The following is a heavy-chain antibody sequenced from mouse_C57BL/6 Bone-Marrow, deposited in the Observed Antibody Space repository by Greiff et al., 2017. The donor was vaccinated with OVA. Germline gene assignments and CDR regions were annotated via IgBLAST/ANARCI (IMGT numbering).Heavy chain of an antibody. D-gene: IGHD1-1*01. CDR3: TQAQYYGSFYAMDY. CDR2: IRNKANNHAT. J-gene: IGHJ4*01. Sequence: EVKLQESGGGLVQPGGSMKLSCAASGFTFSDAWMDWVRQSPEKGLEWVAEIRNKANNHATYYAESVKGRFTISRDDSKSSVYLQMNSLRAEDTGIYYCTQAQYYGSFYAMDYWGQGTSVTVSS. V-gene: IGHV6-6*01. CDR1: GFTFSDAW.